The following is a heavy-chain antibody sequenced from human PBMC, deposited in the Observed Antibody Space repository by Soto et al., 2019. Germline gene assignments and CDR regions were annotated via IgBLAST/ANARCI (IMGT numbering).Heavy chain of an antibody. D-gene: IGHD5-18*01. CDR3: ARDPEVDTAMVTYYYYGMDV. V-gene: IGHV1-18*01. CDR2: ISAYNGNT. CDR1: GYTFTSYG. Sequence: ASVKVSCKASGYTFTSYGISWVRQAPGQGLEWMGWISAYNGNTNYAQKLQGRVTMTTDTSTSTAYMELRSLRSDDTAVYYCARDPEVDTAMVTYYYYGMDVWGQGTTVTVSS. J-gene: IGHJ6*02.